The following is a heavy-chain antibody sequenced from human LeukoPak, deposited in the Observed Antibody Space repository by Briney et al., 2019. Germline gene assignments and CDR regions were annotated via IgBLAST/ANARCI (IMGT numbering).Heavy chain of an antibody. CDR1: GSTISSYW. J-gene: IGHJ4*02. CDR3: AREVDILTGYPDFDY. V-gene: IGHV3-7*01. D-gene: IGHD3-9*01. Sequence: WGSMRLSCAVTGSTISSYWMSWVRMAPGQGLEWVANIKKDGSEKSYVDSVKGRFTISRDNAKNRLYLQMNCLRAEDTAVYYWAREVDILTGYPDFDYWGQGAPVTVSS. CDR2: IKKDGSEK.